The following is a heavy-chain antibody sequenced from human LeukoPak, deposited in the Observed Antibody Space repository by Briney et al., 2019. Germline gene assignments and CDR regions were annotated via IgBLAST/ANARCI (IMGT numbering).Heavy chain of an antibody. V-gene: IGHV1-8*01. J-gene: IGHJ2*01. CDR3: ARGGYDGSTPDWYFDL. CDR1: GYTFTSYD. Sequence: ASVKVSCKASGYTFTSYDINWVRQATGQGLEWMGWMNPNSGNTGYAQKFQGRVTMTRNTSISTAYMELSSLRSEDTAVYHCARGGYDGSTPDWYFDLWGRGTLVTVSS. CDR2: MNPNSGNT. D-gene: IGHD5-12*01.